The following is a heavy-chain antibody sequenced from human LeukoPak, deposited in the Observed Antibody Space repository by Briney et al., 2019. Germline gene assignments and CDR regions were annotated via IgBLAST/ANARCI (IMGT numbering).Heavy chain of an antibody. J-gene: IGHJ4*02. CDR3: ARDSHTAMDY. CDR2: IWYDGSDK. CDR1: GFTFSNYG. Sequence: PGGSLRLSCAASGFTFSNYGMHWVRQAPGKGLEWAAVIWYDGSDKYYADSVKGRFTISRDNSKNTLYLQMNSLRAEDTAVYYCARDSHTAMDYWGQGTLVTVSS. V-gene: IGHV3-33*01. D-gene: IGHD5-18*01.